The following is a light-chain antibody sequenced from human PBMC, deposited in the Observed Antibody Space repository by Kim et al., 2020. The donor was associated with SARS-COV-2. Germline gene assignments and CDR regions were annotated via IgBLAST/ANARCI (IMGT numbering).Light chain of an antibody. CDR2: DAS. J-gene: IGKJ2*01. CDR3: QQYNIYLYT. CDR1: QSISSW. V-gene: IGKV1-5*01. Sequence: DIQMTQSPSTLSASVGDRVTITCRASQSISSWLAWYQQKPGKAPKLLIYDASSLESGVPSRFSGSGSGTEFTLTISSLQPDDFATYYCQQYNIYLYTFGQGTKLEI.